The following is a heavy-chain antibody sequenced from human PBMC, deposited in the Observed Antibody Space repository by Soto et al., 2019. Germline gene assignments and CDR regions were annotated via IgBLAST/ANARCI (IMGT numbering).Heavy chain of an antibody. CDR2: IYYSGST. V-gene: IGHV4-39*01. D-gene: IGHD3-10*01. CDR1: GDSISSGDYY. J-gene: IGHJ6*02. Sequence: SETLSLTCTVSGDSISSGDYYWGWIRQPPGKGLEWIGSIYYSGSTYYNPSLKSRVTISVDTSKNQFSLKLSSVTAADTAVYYCARLVTMVRGVIIGKKDYYYYYGMDVWGQGTTVTVSS. CDR3: ARLVTMVRGVIIGKKDYYYYYGMDV.